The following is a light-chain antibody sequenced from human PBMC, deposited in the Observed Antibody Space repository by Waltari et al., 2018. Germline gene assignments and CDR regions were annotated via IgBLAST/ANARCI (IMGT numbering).Light chain of an antibody. J-gene: IGLJ1*01. Sequence: QSVLTQPPSASGTPGQRVTISCSGSSSNIGSNYVYWYQQLPGTAPKLLIYRNKQRPPGVPDRCPGSKSGTASSLAIGGRRSEDEADYYCAAWDDSLSGYVFGTGTKVTVL. V-gene: IGLV1-47*01. CDR1: SSNIGSNY. CDR3: AAWDDSLSGYV. CDR2: RNK.